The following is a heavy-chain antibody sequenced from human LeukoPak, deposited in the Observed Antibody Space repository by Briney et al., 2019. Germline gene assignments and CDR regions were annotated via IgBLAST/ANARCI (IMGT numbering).Heavy chain of an antibody. CDR2: ISGSGGST. CDR3: ARDGDTVLTRGYYYYMDV. V-gene: IGHV3-23*01. D-gene: IGHD4-23*01. CDR1: GFTFSSYG. Sequence: GGSLRLSCAAPGFTFSSYGMSWVRQAPGKGLEWVSAISGSGGSTYYADSVKGRFTISRDNSKNTLYLQMNSLRAEDTAVYYCARDGDTVLTRGYYYYMDVWGKGTTVTVSS. J-gene: IGHJ6*03.